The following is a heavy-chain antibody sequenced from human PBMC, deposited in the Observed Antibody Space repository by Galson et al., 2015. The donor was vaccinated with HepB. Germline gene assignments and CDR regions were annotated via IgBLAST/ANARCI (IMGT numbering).Heavy chain of an antibody. D-gene: IGHD5-24*01. CDR1: GFTFSGYS. CDR2: ISSDSSAI. J-gene: IGHJ4*02. CDR3: ARLRDGYLDY. V-gene: IGHV3-48*01. Sequence: SLRLSCATSGFTFSGYSMSWVRQAPGKGLEWVSYISSDSSAIYYVDSVKGRFTISRDNARNSLYLQMNSLRAEDTAMYYCARLRDGYLDYWGQGTLVTVSS.